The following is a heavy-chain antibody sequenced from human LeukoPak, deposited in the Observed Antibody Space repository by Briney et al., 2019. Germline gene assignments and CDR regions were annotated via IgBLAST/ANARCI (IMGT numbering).Heavy chain of an antibody. CDR2: IIPIFTTA. D-gene: IGHD1-26*01. Sequence: SVTVSCKAAGGTISNYVISWVRQAPGQGLEWMGGIIPIFTTANYAQKFQGRVTITADESTSTAYMELSSLRSEDTAVYYCARGPQVGAFDLWGQGAMVTVSS. CDR1: GGTISNYV. V-gene: IGHV1-69*13. J-gene: IGHJ3*01. CDR3: ARGPQVGAFDL.